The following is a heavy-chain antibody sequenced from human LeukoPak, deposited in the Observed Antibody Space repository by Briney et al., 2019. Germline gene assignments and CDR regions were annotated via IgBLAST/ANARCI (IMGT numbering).Heavy chain of an antibody. V-gene: IGHV4-31*03. Sequence: PSETLSLTCTVSGGSISSGGYYWSWIRQHPGKGLEWIGYIYYSGSTYYNPSLKSRVTKSVDTSKNQFSLKLSSVTAADTAVYYCARDSSGDFWSGYYYFDYWGQGTLVTVSS. CDR3: ARDSSGDFWSGYYYFDY. CDR1: GGSISSGGYY. D-gene: IGHD3-3*01. J-gene: IGHJ4*02. CDR2: IYYSGST.